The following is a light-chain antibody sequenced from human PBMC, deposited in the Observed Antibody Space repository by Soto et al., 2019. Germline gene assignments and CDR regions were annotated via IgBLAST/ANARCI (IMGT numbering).Light chain of an antibody. Sequence: ILLTQSPSSLSASVGDRVTITCRASQGIDTSLAWYQQKPGKAPKFLIYAASTLQSGVPSRFSGSGSGTDFTLTISSLQPEDFATYFCQQSYSTPITFGQGTRLEIK. V-gene: IGKV1-39*01. CDR3: QQSYSTPIT. J-gene: IGKJ5*01. CDR2: AAS. CDR1: QGIDTS.